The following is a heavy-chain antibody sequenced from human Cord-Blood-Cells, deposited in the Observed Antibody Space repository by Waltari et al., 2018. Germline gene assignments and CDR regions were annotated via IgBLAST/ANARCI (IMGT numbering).Heavy chain of an antibody. J-gene: IGHJ4*02. CDR2: INHSGST. CDR3: ARLRYSGYERCDGFDY. V-gene: IGHV4-34*01. Sequence: QVQLQQWGAGLLKPSETLSLTCAAYGGSFSGYYWSWIRQPPGKGLEWSGEINHSGSTNYNPSLKSRVTISVDTSKNQFSLKLSSVTAADTAVYYCARLRYSGYERCDGFDYWGQGTLVTVSS. D-gene: IGHD5-12*01. CDR1: GGSFSGYY.